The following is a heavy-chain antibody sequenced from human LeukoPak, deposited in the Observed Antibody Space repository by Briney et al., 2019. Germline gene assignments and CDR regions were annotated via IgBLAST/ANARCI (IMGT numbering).Heavy chain of an antibody. J-gene: IGHJ4*02. V-gene: IGHV3-23*01. CDR3: AKGTSKPDY. CDR2: ISGSGSTA. D-gene: IGHD1/OR15-1a*01. CDR1: GFTFSSFG. Sequence: GGSLRLSCAASGFTFSSFGMSWVRQAPGKGLEWVSSISGSGSTAYYADSAKGRFTISRDNSKNTLYLQTDSLRAEDTAVYYCAKGTSKPDYWGQGTLVTVSS.